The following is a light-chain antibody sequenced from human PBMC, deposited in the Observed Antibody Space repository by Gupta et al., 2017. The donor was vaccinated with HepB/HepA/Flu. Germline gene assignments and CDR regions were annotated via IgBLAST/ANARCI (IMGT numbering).Light chain of an antibody. J-gene: IGKJ1*01. CDR3: QQYYNWPRT. CDR2: ATN. Sequence: EIVMTQSPTTLSVSPGERATLSCRASQSVYHSLAWYRHKPGQAPRLLIYATNTRATGIPARFSGSGSGTDFTLTISSLQSEDFAVYYCQQYYNWPRTFGQWTKVEIK. V-gene: IGKV3-15*01. CDR1: QSVYHS.